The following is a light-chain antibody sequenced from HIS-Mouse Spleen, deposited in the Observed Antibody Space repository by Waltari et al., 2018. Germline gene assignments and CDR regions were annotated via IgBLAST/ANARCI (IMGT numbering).Light chain of an antibody. CDR2: EDG. Sequence: SYVLTQPPSVSVAPGKTARITCGGNNIGSKSVHWYQQKPGQAPVLVVYEDGDRPSGIPGRFSGSNSGNTATLTISRVEAGDEADYYCQVWDSSSDHVVFGGGTKLTVL. CDR1: NIGSKS. J-gene: IGLJ2*01. V-gene: IGLV3-21*03. CDR3: QVWDSSSDHVV.